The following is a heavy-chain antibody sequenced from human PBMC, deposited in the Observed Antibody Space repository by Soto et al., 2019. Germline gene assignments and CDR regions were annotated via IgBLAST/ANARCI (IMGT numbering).Heavy chain of an antibody. CDR1: GGSISSYY. Sequence: SETLSLTCTVSGGSISSYYWSWIRQPPGKGLEWIGYIYYSGSTNYNPSLKSRVTISVDTSKNQFSLKLSSVTAADTAVYYCARTYYDFWSGYSGAFDYWGQGTLVTVSS. CDR3: ARTYYDFWSGYSGAFDY. V-gene: IGHV4-59*01. J-gene: IGHJ4*02. CDR2: IYYSGST. D-gene: IGHD3-3*01.